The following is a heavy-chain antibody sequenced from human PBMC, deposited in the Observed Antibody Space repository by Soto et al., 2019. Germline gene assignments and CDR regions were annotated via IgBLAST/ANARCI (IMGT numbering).Heavy chain of an antibody. CDR2: IWYDGSNK. D-gene: IGHD5-18*01. CDR1: GFTFSSYG. Sequence: QVQLVESGGGVVQPGRSLRLSCAASGFTFSSYGMHWVRQAPGKGLEWVAVIWYDGSNKYYADSVKGRFTISRDNSKNTLYLQMNSLRAEDTAVYYWARDGDVDTAINYCYGMEVWGQGTTVTVSS. CDR3: ARDGDVDTAINYCYGMEV. J-gene: IGHJ6*02. V-gene: IGHV3-33*01.